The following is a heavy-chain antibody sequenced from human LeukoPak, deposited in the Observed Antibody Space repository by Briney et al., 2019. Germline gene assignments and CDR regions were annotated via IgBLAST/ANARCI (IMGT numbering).Heavy chain of an antibody. D-gene: IGHD3-3*01. J-gene: IGHJ3*02. CDR1: GYTFTGYY. CDR2: INPNSGGT. CDR3: AREELRFLEWLSDAFDI. V-gene: IGHV1-2*02. Sequence: GPSVKVSCKASGYTFTGYYMHWVRQAPGQGLEWMGWINPNSGGTNYAQKFQGRVTMTRDTSISTAYMELSRLRSDGTAVYYCAREELRFLEWLSDAFDIWGQGTMVTVSS.